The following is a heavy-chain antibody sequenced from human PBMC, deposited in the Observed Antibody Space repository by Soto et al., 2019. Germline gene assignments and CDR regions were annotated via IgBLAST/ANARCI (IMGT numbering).Heavy chain of an antibody. Sequence: SETLSVTCTVSVGSISIRYYWSWIRQPPGKGLAWIGYLYYSGSTSYNPSLKSRVTISVDTSKNQFALRLSSVTAADTAVYYCARAVKYWFDPWGQGTMVTVSS. V-gene: IGHV4-59*01. CDR1: VGSISIRYY. J-gene: IGHJ5*02. CDR2: LYYSGST. CDR3: ARAVKYWFDP.